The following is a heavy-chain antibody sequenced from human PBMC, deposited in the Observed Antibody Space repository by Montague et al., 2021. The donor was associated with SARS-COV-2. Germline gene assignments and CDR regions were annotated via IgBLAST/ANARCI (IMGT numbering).Heavy chain of an antibody. CDR1: GFTLSSYG. D-gene: IGHD7-27*01. CDR2: IWYDGSNK. V-gene: IGHV3-33*01. Sequence: SLRLSCAASGFTLSSYGMHWVRQAPGKGLEWVAVIWYDGSNKYYADSVRGRFTISRDNSKNTLYLQMNSLRAEDTAVYYCARELLVTGDIDYWGQGTLVAVSS. J-gene: IGHJ4*02. CDR3: ARELLVTGDIDY.